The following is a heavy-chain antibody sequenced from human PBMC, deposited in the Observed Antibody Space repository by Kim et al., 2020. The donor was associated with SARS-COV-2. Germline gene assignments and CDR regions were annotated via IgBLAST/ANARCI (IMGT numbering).Heavy chain of an antibody. Sequence: GGSLRLSCAASGFPFSSYDMNWVRQAPGKGLEWVSQITTTSNSIFADSVKGRFTISRDNAKNSLYLQMNSLRDEDTAVYYCARGWGSGNYLGWGQGTLVTVSS. CDR1: GFPFSSYD. J-gene: IGHJ4*02. V-gene: IGHV3-48*02. CDR3: ARGWGSGNYLG. CDR2: ITTTSNSI. D-gene: IGHD3-10*01.